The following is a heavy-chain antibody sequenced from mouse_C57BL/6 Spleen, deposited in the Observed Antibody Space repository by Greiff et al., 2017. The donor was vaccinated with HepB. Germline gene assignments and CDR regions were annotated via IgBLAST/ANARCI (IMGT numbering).Heavy chain of an antibody. CDR1: GYAFSSYW. J-gene: IGHJ2*01. D-gene: IGHD1-1*01. V-gene: IGHV1-80*01. Sequence: QVQLQQSGAELVKPGASVKISCKASGYAFSSYWMNWVKQRPGKGLEWIGQIYPGDGDTNYNGKFKGKATLTADKSSSTAYMQLSSLTSEDSAVYFCARGPVVPYFDYWGQGTTLTVSS. CDR3: ARGPVVPYFDY. CDR2: IYPGDGDT.